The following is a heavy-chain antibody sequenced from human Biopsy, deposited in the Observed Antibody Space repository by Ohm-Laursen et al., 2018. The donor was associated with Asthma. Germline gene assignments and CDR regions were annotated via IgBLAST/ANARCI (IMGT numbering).Heavy chain of an antibody. V-gene: IGHV4-34*01. J-gene: IGHJ5*02. CDR3: ARAAITGIRGWFDP. CDR2: IDQSGYT. CDR1: GGYLTGHY. Sequence: SETLSLTCTVYGGYLTGHYWNWIRQPPGKGLEGIGEIDQSGYTNYNPSLKSRVTISADTSKNQFHLKLSSVTAADTAVYFCARAAITGIRGWFDPWGQGTQVTVSS. D-gene: IGHD1-20*01.